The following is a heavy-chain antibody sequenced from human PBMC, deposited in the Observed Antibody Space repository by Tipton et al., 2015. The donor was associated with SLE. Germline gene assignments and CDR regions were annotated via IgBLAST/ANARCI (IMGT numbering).Heavy chain of an antibody. Sequence: TLSLTCAVYGGSFSGYYWSWIRQPPGKGLEWIGEINHRGSTNYNPSLKSRVTISVDTSKNQFSLKLSSVTAADTAVYYCARGRGRDYYNGMDVWGQGTTVTVSS. J-gene: IGHJ6*02. V-gene: IGHV4-34*01. CDR3: ARGRGRDYYNGMDV. CDR2: INHRGST. CDR1: GGSFSGYY.